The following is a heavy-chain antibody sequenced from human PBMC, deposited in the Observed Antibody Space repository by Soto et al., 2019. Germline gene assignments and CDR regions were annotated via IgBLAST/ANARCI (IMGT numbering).Heavy chain of an antibody. Sequence: ASVKVSCKASGYTFTSYGISWVRQAPGQGLEWMGWISAYNGNTNYAQKLQGRDTMTTDTSTSTAYMELRSLSFDDTAVYYCARVYDSSGYYLYYYYGMDVWGQGTTVTVSS. J-gene: IGHJ6*02. D-gene: IGHD3-22*01. CDR2: ISAYNGNT. V-gene: IGHV1-18*01. CDR1: GYTFTSYG. CDR3: ARVYDSSGYYLYYYYGMDV.